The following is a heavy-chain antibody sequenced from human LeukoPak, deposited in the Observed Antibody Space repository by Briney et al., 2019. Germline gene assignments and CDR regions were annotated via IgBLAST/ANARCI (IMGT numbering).Heavy chain of an antibody. J-gene: IGHJ5*02. CDR1: GGSISSSSYS. D-gene: IGHD4-17*01. CDR3: ARGDTTVPHRWFDP. V-gene: IGHV4-39*07. CDR2: IYYSGST. Sequence: SETLSLTCTVSGGSISSSSYSWGWIRQPPGKGLEWIGSIYYSGSTYYNPSLKSRVTISVDTSKSQFSLKLSSVTAADTAVYYCARGDTTVPHRWFDPWGQGTLVTVSS.